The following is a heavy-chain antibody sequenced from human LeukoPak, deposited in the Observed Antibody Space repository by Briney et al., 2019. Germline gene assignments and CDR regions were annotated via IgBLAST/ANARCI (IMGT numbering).Heavy chain of an antibody. J-gene: IGHJ6*03. Sequence: PSETLSLTCTVSGGSISSGSWIRQPAGKGLEWIGRIYTSGSTNYNPSLKSRVTISVDTSKNQFSLKLSSVTAADTAVYYCAKDRSSSSFNYYYYYMDVWGKGTTVTVFS. V-gene: IGHV4-61*02. CDR2: IYTSGST. CDR1: GGSISS. CDR3: AKDRSSSSFNYYYYYMDV. D-gene: IGHD6-6*01.